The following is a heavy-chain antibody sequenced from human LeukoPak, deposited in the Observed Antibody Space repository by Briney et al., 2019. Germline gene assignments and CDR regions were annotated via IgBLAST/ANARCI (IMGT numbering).Heavy chain of an antibody. V-gene: IGHV1-69*13. CDR1: GGTLSSYA. CDR3: ARGHRIINGLDV. Sequence: SSVKVSCKGSGGTLSSYAISWVRPPPGQGLDWMGGIIPIFGTANYAQKFQGRVTITADESTSTAYMELSSLRAEDTAVYSCARGHRIINGLDVWGQGTTVIVSS. J-gene: IGHJ6*02. CDR2: IIPIFGTA.